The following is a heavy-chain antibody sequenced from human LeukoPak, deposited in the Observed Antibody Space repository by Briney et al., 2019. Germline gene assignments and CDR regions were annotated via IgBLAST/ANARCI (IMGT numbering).Heavy chain of an antibody. CDR3: ARKRWGSSSGGA. CDR1: GFTFSNAW. D-gene: IGHD5-18*01. CDR2: IRQDGSEK. Sequence: AGGSLRLSCAASGFTFSNAWMSWVRQAPGEGLEWVANIRQDGSEKYYVDSVKGRFTISRDNAKNSLYLQLNSLRAEDTAVYYCARKRWGSSSGGAWGQGALVTVSS. J-gene: IGHJ5*02. V-gene: IGHV3-7*01.